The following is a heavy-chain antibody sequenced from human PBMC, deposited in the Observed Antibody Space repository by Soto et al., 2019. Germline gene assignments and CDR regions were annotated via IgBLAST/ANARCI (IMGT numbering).Heavy chain of an antibody. CDR3: ARSVKGWELLTLDP. CDR2: IIPIFGTA. J-gene: IGHJ5*02. Sequence: SVKVSCKASGGTFSSYAISWVRQAPGQGLEWMGGIIPIFGTANYAQKFQGRVTITADESTSTAYMELSSLRSEDTAVYYCARSVKGWELLTLDPWGQGTLVTVAS. V-gene: IGHV1-69*13. CDR1: GGTFSSYA. D-gene: IGHD1-26*01.